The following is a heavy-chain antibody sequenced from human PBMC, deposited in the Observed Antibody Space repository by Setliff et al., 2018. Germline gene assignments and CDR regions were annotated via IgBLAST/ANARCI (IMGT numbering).Heavy chain of an antibody. Sequence: ASVKVSCKASGHSLTSNHFHWGRQAPGKGLEWMGTINPNDGYTIYAPAFQGRVAMTTDTSTNTVYLEVSSLRSEDTAVYFCARGRFYNSWSGTSITAPHDAFDIWGQGTMVTVSS. CDR3: ARGRFYNSWSGTSITAPHDAFDI. CDR1: GHSLTSNH. J-gene: IGHJ3*02. CDR2: INPNDGYT. D-gene: IGHD3-3*01. V-gene: IGHV1-46*03.